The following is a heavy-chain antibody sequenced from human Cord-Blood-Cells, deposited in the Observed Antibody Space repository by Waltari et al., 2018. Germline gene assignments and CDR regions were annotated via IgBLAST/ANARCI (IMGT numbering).Heavy chain of an antibody. CDR3: GSAAAFLIDY. Sequence: QLQLQESGPGLVKPSETLSLTCTVSGGSISSSSYYWGLVRQPPGKGLEWIGSIYYSGNTDSNPSPKSRVTISGDTSKNQFSLKLSSVTAAYTAVYYCGSAAAFLIDYWGQGTLVTVSS. D-gene: IGHD2-2*01. CDR2: IYYSGNT. J-gene: IGHJ4*02. V-gene: IGHV4-39*01. CDR1: GGSISSSSYY.